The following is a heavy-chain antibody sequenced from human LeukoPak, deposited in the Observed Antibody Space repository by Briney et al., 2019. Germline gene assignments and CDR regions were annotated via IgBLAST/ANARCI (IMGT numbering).Heavy chain of an antibody. CDR2: IYYSGST. V-gene: IGHV4-59*01. J-gene: IGHJ4*02. CDR1: GGSISGYY. D-gene: IGHD6-6*01. Sequence: SETLSLTCSVSGGSISGYYWNWIRQPPGKGLEWIGYIYYSGSTNYNPSLKSRVTISVDTSKNQFSLKLSSVTAADTAVYYCAVGEIAARFDYWGQGTLVTVSS. CDR3: AVGEIAARFDY.